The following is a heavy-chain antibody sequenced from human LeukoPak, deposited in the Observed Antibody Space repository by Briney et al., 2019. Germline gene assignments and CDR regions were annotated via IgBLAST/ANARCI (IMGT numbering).Heavy chain of an antibody. D-gene: IGHD1-26*01. CDR2: IYYSGST. CDR1: GGSISSGDYY. CDR3: ARVRWGSFDY. J-gene: IGHJ4*02. Sequence: SETLSLTCTVSGGSISSGDYYWSWIRQPPGKGLEWIGYIYYSGSTNYNPSLKSRVTISVETSKNQFSLKLSSVTAADTAVYYCARVRWGSFDYWGQGTLVTVSS. V-gene: IGHV4-61*08.